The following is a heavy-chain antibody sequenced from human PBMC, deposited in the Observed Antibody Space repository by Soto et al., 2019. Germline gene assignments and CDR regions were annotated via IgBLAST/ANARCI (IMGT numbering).Heavy chain of an antibody. CDR1: GFPFGYYV. Sequence: GGSVKLSCASRGFPFGYYVMTWVRQTPGKGLEWVSEISGSGGTTYSADSVKGRFTISRDNSKNTVYLQMNNLRGEDTAMYYCARLGPYGSESYSFRYNWFDP. CDR3: ARLGPYGSESYSFRYNWFDP. D-gene: IGHD3-10*01. CDR2: ISGSGGTT. J-gene: IGHJ5*02. V-gene: IGHV3-23*01.